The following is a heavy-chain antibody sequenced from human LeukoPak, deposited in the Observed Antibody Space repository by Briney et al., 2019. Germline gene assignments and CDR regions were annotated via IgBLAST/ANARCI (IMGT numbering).Heavy chain of an antibody. V-gene: IGHV4-59*01. CDR1: GGSMSGYY. CDR3: ARLGYCSSARCSNWFDP. D-gene: IGHD2-2*01. CDR2: MYYSGGT. J-gene: IGHJ5*02. Sequence: PSETLSLTCTVSGGSMSGYYWSWIRQPPGKGLEWIWYMYYSGGTNYNPSLESRVTISVDTSKNQSSLKLSSVTAADAAVYYCARLGYCSSARCSNWFDPWGQGTLVTVSS.